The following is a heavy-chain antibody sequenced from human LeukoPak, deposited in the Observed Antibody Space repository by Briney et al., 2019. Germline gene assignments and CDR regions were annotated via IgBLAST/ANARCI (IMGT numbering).Heavy chain of an antibody. D-gene: IGHD5-24*01. CDR2: LSPDGSST. CDR1: GFTFSSYW. V-gene: IGHV3-74*01. CDR3: TRMSREALRLPDL. J-gene: IGHJ5*02. Sequence: GGSLRLSCAASGFTFSSYWMQWVRQAPGKGLVWVSRLSPDGSSTTSADSVKGRFTISRDNAKNTLYLQIGSLRSDDTAVYYCTRMSREALRLPDLWGQGTLVTVSS.